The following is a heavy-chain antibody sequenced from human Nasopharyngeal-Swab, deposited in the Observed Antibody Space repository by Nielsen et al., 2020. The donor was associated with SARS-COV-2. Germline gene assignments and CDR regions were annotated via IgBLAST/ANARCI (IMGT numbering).Heavy chain of an antibody. Sequence: SVTVSCKASVCTFSSYAISWVRQAPGQGREWMGRIIPILCLDNYAQKFQARVTITTDQSTITAYMELSSLRSEDTAVYYCARAIVVLVAATPNYYYYGMDVWGQGTTVTVSS. J-gene: IGHJ6*02. CDR2: IIPILCLD. CDR1: VCTFSSYA. CDR3: ARAIVVLVAATPNYYYYGMDV. D-gene: IGHD2-15*01. V-gene: IGHV1-69*10.